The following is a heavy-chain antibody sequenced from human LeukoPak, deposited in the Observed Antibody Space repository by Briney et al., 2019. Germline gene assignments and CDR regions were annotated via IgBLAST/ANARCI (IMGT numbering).Heavy chain of an antibody. V-gene: IGHV3-74*01. J-gene: IGHJ3*02. CDR1: GFTLSNHW. Sequence: PGGSLRLSCAASGFTLSNHWIHWVRQTPGKGLVWVSRISSDGSTTNYADSVKGRFTISRDNAKNTLYLQMNSLRAEDTAMYYCARVGYYYDDNCDAFDIWGQGTMVTVSS. CDR2: ISSDGSTT. CDR3: ARVGYYYDDNCDAFDI. D-gene: IGHD3-22*01.